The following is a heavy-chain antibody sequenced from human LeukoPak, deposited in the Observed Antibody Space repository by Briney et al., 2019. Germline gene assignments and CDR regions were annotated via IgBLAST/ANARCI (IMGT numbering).Heavy chain of an antibody. J-gene: IGHJ1*01. CDR3: SGENGPFPPFCH. Sequence: PSGTLCLTCGVSGGSITTTNYWSWVRPSPGRGLEWIGEISLSGYTGFNPSLRGRVTMSLHESKNHPSLPLTSVTAADTAINVLSGENGPFPPFCHWGQGNPGTVTP. CDR1: GGSITTTNY. V-gene: IGHV4-4*02. D-gene: IGHD3-3*01. CDR2: ISLSGYT.